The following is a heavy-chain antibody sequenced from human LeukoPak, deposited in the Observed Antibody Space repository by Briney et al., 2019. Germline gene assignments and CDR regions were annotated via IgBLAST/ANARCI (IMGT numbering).Heavy chain of an antibody. CDR3: AQRGGGDCCYFDY. V-gene: IGHV4-39*01. CDR1: DGSVSSSNYY. D-gene: IGHD2-21*01. Sequence: PSGTLSLTCTVSDGSVSSSNYYWGWIRQPPGEGLEWIGSFYYSGSTYYNPSLKSRVTISVDTSKNQFSLKLSSVTAADTAVYYCAQRGGGDCCYFDYWGQGTLVTVSS. J-gene: IGHJ4*02. CDR2: FYYSGST.